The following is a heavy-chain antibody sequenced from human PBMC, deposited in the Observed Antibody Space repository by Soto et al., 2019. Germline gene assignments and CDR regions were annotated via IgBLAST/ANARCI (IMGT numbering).Heavy chain of an antibody. V-gene: IGHV3-23*01. CDR3: AKDWGRVLGAENYWYY. Sequence: EVQLLESGGGLVQPGGSLRRSCAASGFIFSSYAMSWVRQAPGKGLEWVSGISGSDSSTYYADSVKGRFTISRDNYKSTVYLQMNSLRAEDTAVYYCAKDWGRVLGAENYWYYWGQGTLVTVSS. J-gene: IGHJ4*02. CDR2: ISGSDSST. D-gene: IGHD2-8*02. CDR1: GFIFSSYA.